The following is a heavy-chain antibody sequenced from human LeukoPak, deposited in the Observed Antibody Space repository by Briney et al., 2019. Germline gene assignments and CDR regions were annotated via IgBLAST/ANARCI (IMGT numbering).Heavy chain of an antibody. CDR1: GGSFSGYY. V-gene: IGHV4-34*01. J-gene: IGHJ4*02. Sequence: PSETLSLTCAVYGGSFSGYYWSWIRQFPGKGLEWIGEINHSGSTNYDPSLKSRVTMSVDTSKNQFSLKVSSVTAADTAVYYCARSSGEKATIDYWGQGTLVTVSS. CDR3: ARSSGEKATIDY. CDR2: INHSGST. D-gene: IGHD5-24*01.